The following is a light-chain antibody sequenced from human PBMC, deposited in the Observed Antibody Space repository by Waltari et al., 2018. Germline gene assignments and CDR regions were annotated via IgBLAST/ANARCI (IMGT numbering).Light chain of an antibody. V-gene: IGKV3-15*01. J-gene: IGKJ5*01. CDR3: QQYNDWVT. Sequence: TLTRRASESISINLAWYQQKPGPPPRLIIHGASKRATGVPARFAGSGSRTEFTLTISGLHSEDFAVYYCQQYNDWVTFGQGTRLDIK. CDR2: GAS. CDR1: ESISIN.